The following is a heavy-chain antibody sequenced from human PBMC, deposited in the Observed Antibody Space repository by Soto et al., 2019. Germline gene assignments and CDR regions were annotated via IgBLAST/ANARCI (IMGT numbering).Heavy chain of an antibody. CDR1: GFTVDDYA. Sequence: LRFSCASSGFTVDDYAMHWVRQAPRKGLEWVSGISWNSGSIGYANSVKGRFTISRDNAKHSLYLQMNSLRAEDTALYYCAKGGDYRFSAFDIWGQGTMVTVSS. V-gene: IGHV3-9*01. CDR3: AKGGDYRFSAFDI. J-gene: IGHJ3*02. D-gene: IGHD4-17*01. CDR2: ISWNSGSI.